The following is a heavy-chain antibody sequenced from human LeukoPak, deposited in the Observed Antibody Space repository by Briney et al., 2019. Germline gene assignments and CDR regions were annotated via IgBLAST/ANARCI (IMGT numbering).Heavy chain of an antibody. D-gene: IGHD4-17*01. J-gene: IGHJ4*02. CDR2: ISSSSSTI. V-gene: IGHV3-48*01. CDR1: GFTFSSYS. CDR3: ARESGIYGDYPYYFDY. Sequence: AGGSLRLSCAASGFTFSSYSMNWVRQAPGKGLEWGSYISSSSSTIYYADSVKGRFTISRDNAKNSLYLQMNSLRAEDTAVYYCARESGIYGDYPYYFDYWGQGTLVTVSS.